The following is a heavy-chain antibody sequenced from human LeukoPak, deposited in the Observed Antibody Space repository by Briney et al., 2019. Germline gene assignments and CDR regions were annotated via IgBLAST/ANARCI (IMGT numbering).Heavy chain of an antibody. V-gene: IGHV3-48*03. Sequence: GGCLRLSCAASGFTFSSYEMNWVRPAPGKGVEWGSYICSSGSTIYYADSVKGRFTISRDNAKSSLYLQMNSLRAEDTAAYYCARERITGTTPWFDPWGQGTLVTVSS. CDR2: ICSSGSTI. J-gene: IGHJ5*02. CDR1: GFTFSSYE. CDR3: ARERITGTTPWFDP. D-gene: IGHD1-20*01.